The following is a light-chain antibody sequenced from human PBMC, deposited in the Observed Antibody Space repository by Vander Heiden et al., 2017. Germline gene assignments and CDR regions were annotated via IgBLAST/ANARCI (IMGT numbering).Light chain of an antibody. CDR1: SSDVGGYNY. V-gene: IGLV2-14*03. CDR2: DVS. Sequence: QSALTQPASVSGSPGQSITISCTGTSSDVGGYNYLSWYQQHPGKAPKLMIYDVSTRPSGVSNRFSGSKSGNTASLTISGLQAEDEADYYSSSYTSSSTLVFGGGTKLTVL. J-gene: IGLJ3*02. CDR3: SSYTSSSTLV.